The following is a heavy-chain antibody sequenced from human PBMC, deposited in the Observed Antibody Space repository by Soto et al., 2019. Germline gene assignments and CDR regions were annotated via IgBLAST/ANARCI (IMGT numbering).Heavy chain of an antibody. CDR1: GGSISSSNW. Sequence: QVQLQEPGPGLVKPSGTLSLTCAVSGGSISSSNWWSWVRLPPGKGLEWIGKIYHSGSTNYNPSLKSRVTRSVDKSKNQFSLKLSSVTAADTAVYYCARVYMVRGTIIRYFDYWGQGTLVTVSS. J-gene: IGHJ4*02. V-gene: IGHV4-4*02. CDR3: ARVYMVRGTIIRYFDY. CDR2: IYHSGST. D-gene: IGHD3-10*01.